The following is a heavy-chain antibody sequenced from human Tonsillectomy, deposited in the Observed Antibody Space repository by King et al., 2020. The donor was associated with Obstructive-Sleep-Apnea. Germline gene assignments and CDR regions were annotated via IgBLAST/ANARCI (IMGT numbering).Heavy chain of an antibody. Sequence: VQLQESGPGLVKPSETLSLTCTVSGDSISSYYWSWIRQPPGKGLEWIGYIYYSGSTNYNPSLKSRVTISVDTSKNQLSLKLSSVTAAATAVYYCASTMATIGYYYYGMDVWGQGTTVTVSS. CDR2: IYYSGST. D-gene: IGHD5-24*01. CDR1: GDSISSYY. V-gene: IGHV4-59*08. J-gene: IGHJ6*02. CDR3: ASTMATIGYYYYGMDV.